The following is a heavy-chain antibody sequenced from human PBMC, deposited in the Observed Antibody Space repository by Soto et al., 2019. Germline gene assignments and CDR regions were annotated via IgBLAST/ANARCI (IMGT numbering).Heavy chain of an antibody. CDR1: GFSFSSYA. CDR2: ISYDGRNK. J-gene: IGHJ4*02. Sequence: QVQVEESGGGVVQPGRSLRLSCATSGFSFSSYAMHWVRQAPGKGLEWVAVISYDGRNKYYEDSVKGRFTISRDNSKNTLYLQMNRLRAEDTGVYYCAREIERLLGYWGQGTLVTVSS. V-gene: IGHV3-30*04. D-gene: IGHD3-3*01. CDR3: AREIERLLGY.